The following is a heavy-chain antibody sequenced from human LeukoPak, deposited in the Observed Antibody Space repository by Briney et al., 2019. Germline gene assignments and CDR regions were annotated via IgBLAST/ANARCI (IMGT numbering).Heavy chain of an antibody. Sequence: PGGSLRLSFAASGFTFSDHYMDWVRQAPGKGLEWVGRTRNKANSYTTEYAASVKGRFTISRDDSKNSLYLQMNSLKTEDTAVYYCARALGGREDYWGQGTLVTVSS. J-gene: IGHJ4*02. D-gene: IGHD2-15*01. CDR1: GFTFSDHY. CDR2: TRNKANSYTT. CDR3: ARALGGREDY. V-gene: IGHV3-72*01.